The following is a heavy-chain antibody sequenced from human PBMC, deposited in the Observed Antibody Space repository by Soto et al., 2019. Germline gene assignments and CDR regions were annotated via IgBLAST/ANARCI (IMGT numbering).Heavy chain of an antibody. Sequence: GGSLRLSCAASGFTFRTYAMTWIRQTPGKGLEWVSAISGRGGSTYYADSVKGRFTLSRDNSKSTLSLQMNSLRAEDTAIYYCAKAPYCGDDCFPYYFDYWGQGTLVTVSS. CDR1: GFTFRTYA. CDR3: AKAPYCGDDCFPYYFDY. D-gene: IGHD2-21*02. CDR2: ISGRGGST. V-gene: IGHV3-23*01. J-gene: IGHJ4*02.